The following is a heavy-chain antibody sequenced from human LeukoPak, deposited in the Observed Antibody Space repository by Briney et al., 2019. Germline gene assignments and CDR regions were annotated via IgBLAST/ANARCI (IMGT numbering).Heavy chain of an antibody. Sequence: ASVKVSCKASGHTFTSYGISWLRQAPGQGLEWMGWISAYNGNTNYAQKLQGRATMTTDTSTSTAYMELRSLRSDDTAVYYCARGLAAYYYGSGSYYQRMGYYFDYWGQGTLVTVSS. CDR1: GHTFTSYG. CDR3: ARGLAAYYYGSGSYYQRMGYYFDY. V-gene: IGHV1-18*01. J-gene: IGHJ4*02. CDR2: ISAYNGNT. D-gene: IGHD3-10*01.